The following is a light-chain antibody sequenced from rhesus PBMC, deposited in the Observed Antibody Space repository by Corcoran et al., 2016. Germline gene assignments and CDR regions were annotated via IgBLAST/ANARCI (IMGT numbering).Light chain of an antibody. CDR2: GAS. Sequence: DIQMTQSPSSLSACVGDTVTITCRASQGISRHLNWFQQKPGKAPKLLIYGASSLESGVPSRFRGSGYWTDFTLTISSLQPEDFAVYYCLQHNSYPLTFGGGTKVELK. V-gene: IGKV1-28*03. J-gene: IGKJ4*01. CDR3: LQHNSYPLT. CDR1: QGISRH.